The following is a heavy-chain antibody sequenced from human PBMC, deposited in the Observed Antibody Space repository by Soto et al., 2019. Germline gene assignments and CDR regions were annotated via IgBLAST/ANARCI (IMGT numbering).Heavy chain of an antibody. Sequence: QVQLVQSGAEVKRPGSSVKVSCKSSGGSFNSFHFNWVRQAPGQGLEWMGRIIPMLDRTQYAQMFQGRVTINADKSTRTACMEVSGLESVDTAVYYCARGTVTLFGVVTPPDYWGQGTLVTVYS. CDR3: ARGTVTLFGVVTPPDY. D-gene: IGHD3-3*01. CDR1: GGSFNSFH. J-gene: IGHJ4*02. V-gene: IGHV1-69*08. CDR2: IIPMLDRT.